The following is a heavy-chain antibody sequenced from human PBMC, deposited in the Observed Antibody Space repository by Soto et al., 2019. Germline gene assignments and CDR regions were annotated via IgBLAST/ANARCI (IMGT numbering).Heavy chain of an antibody. CDR3: ARDPDSSGYCWFDP. J-gene: IGHJ5*02. D-gene: IGHD3-22*01. Sequence: GSLRLSCAASGFTFSSYSMNWVRQAPGKGLEWVSSISSSSSYIYYADSVKGRFTISRDNAKNSLYLQMNSLRAEDTAVYYCARDPDSSGYCWFDPWGQGTLVTSPQ. CDR2: ISSSSSYI. V-gene: IGHV3-21*01. CDR1: GFTFSSYS.